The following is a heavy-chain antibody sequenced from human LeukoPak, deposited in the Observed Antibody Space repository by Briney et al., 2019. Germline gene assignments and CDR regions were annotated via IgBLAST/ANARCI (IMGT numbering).Heavy chain of an antibody. J-gene: IGHJ4*02. CDR2: INPNSGGT. CDR1: GYTFTDYY. Sequence: ASVKVSCKASGYTFTDYYIHWVRQAPGQGLEWMGWINPNSGGTNYAQKFQGKFTMTRDTSITTVYMELSGLAFDDTAVYFCARIGYSSTFDYWGQGTLVTVSS. D-gene: IGHD6-19*01. CDR3: ARIGYSSTFDY. V-gene: IGHV1-2*02.